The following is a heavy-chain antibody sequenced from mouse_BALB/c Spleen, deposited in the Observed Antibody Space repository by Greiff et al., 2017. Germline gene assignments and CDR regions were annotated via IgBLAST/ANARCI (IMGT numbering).Heavy chain of an antibody. V-gene: IGHV14-3*02. CDR2: IDPANGNT. Sequence: EVKLQESGAELVKPGASVKLSCTASGFNIKDTYMHWVKQRPEQGLEWIGRIDPANGNTKYDPKFEGKATITADTSSNTDYLQLSSLTSEDTAVYYCARCRYYFDYWGQGTTLTVSS. CDR1: GFNIKDTY. J-gene: IGHJ2*01. CDR3: ARCRYYFDY.